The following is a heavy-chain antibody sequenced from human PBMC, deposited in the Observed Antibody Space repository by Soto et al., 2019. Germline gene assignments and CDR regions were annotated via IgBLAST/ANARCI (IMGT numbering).Heavy chain of an antibody. CDR2: INPSGGST. CDR3: ARGKPTSGSYPIPWYFDY. D-gene: IGHD1-26*01. J-gene: IGHJ4*02. Sequence: ASVKVSCKASGYTFTSYYMHWVRQAPGQGLEWMGIINPSGGSTSYAQKFQGRVTMTRDTSTSTVYMELSSLRPEDTAVYYCARGKPTSGSYPIPWYFDYWGQGTLVTVSS. V-gene: IGHV1-46*01. CDR1: GYTFTSYY.